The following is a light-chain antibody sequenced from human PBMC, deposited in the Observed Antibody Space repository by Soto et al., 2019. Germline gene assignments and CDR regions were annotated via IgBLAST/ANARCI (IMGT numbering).Light chain of an antibody. CDR1: SSDVGGYNY. J-gene: IGLJ1*01. Sequence: LTQPRSVSGSPGQSVTISCTGTSSDVGGYNYVSWYQQHPGKAPKLMIYDVSKRPSGVPDRFSGSKSGNTASLTISGLQAEDEADYYCCSYAGSYNYVFGTGTKV. V-gene: IGLV2-11*01. CDR3: CSYAGSYNYV. CDR2: DVS.